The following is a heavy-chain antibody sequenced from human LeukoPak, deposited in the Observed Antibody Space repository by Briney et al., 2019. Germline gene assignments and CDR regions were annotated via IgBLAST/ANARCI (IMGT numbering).Heavy chain of an antibody. J-gene: IGHJ5*02. V-gene: IGHV1-69*01. CDR3: ARECDYYGSGSYCWFDP. CDR2: IIPIFGTA. D-gene: IGHD3-10*01. CDR1: GGTFSSYA. Sequence: SVKVSCKASGGTFSSYAISWVRQAPGQGLEWMGGIIPIFGTANYAQKFQGRVTITADESTSTAYMELSSLRSEDTAMYYCARECDYYGSGSYCWFDPWGQGTLVTVSS.